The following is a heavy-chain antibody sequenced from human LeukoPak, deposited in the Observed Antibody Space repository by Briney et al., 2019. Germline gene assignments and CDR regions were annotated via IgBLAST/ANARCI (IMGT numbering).Heavy chain of an antibody. V-gene: IGHV4-30-4*08. Sequence: PSQTLSLTCTVSGGSISSGDYYWSWIRPPPGKGLEWIGYIYYSGSTYYNPSLKSRVTISVDTSKNQFSLKLSSVTAADTAVYYCARAEEELGIDYWGQGTLVAVSS. CDR1: GGSISSGDYY. J-gene: IGHJ4*02. D-gene: IGHD7-27*01. CDR2: IYYSGST. CDR3: ARAEEELGIDY.